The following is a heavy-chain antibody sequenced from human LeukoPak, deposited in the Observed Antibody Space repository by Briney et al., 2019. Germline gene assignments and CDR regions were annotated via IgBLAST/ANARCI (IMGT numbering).Heavy chain of an antibody. CDR3: VRFTAGDY. Sequence: GGSLRLSCAVSGFTFSNYWMHWVRQAPGKGLAWVSHVSSDGYSTSYADSVEGRFTISRDNAKNTLYLQMNSLRAEDTAVYYCVRFTAGDYWGQGTLVTVSS. V-gene: IGHV3-74*01. CDR2: VSSDGYST. CDR1: GFTFSNYW. J-gene: IGHJ4*02. D-gene: IGHD3-10*01.